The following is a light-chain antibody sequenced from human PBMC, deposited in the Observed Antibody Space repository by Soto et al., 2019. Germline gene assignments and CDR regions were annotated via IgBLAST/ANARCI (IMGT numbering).Light chain of an antibody. CDR3: AAWDDSLNGLVV. CDR1: SSNIGSNT. V-gene: IGLV1-44*01. Sequence: QLVLTQPPSASGTPGQRVTISCSGSSSNIGSNTVNWYQQLPGTAPKLLIYSNNQLPSGVPDRFSGSKSGTSASLAISGLQSEDEADYYCAAWDDSLNGLVVFGGGTKLTVL. J-gene: IGLJ2*01. CDR2: SNN.